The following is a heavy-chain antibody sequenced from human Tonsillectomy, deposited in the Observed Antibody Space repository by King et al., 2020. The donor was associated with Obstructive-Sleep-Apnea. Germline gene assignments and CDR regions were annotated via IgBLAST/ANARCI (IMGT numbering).Heavy chain of an antibody. D-gene: IGHD1-1*01. CDR3: ARDRLERPYYYYGMDV. CDR1: VGSISSSSYY. Sequence: LQLQESGPGLVKPSETLSLTCTVSVGSISSSSYYWGWIRQPPGKGLEWIGSIYYSGGTYYNPSLKSRVTISLDTSKNQFSLKLSSVTAADTAVYYCARDRLERPYYYYGMDVWGQGTTVTVSS. V-gene: IGHV4-39*07. CDR2: IYYSGGT. J-gene: IGHJ6*02.